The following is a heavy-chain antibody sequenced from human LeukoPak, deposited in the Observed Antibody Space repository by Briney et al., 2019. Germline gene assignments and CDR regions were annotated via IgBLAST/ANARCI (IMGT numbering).Heavy chain of an antibody. CDR3: AREHTSGYFDC. D-gene: IGHD6-19*01. Sequence: PSETLSLTCTVSGGSVSSGSYYWSWIRQPPGKGLEWIGYIYYSGSTYYNPSLKSRVTISVDTSKNQFSLKLSSVTAADTAVYYCAREHTSGYFDCWGQGTLVTVSS. J-gene: IGHJ4*02. CDR1: GGSVSSGSYY. CDR2: IYYSGST. V-gene: IGHV4-31*03.